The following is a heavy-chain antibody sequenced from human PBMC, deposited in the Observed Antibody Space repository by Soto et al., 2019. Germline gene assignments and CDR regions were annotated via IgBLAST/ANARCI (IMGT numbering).Heavy chain of an antibody. V-gene: IGHV3-30*18. CDR2: TSYDGSDK. CDR3: AKEYTGYYYDY. Sequence: QVRLVESGGGVVQPGTSLRLSCAASGFTFSGQGMHWVRQAPGKGLEWVAGTSYDGSDKYYADSVKGRFTISRDNAVNTLYLQMNSLRTEDTALYYCAKEYTGYYYDYWGQGTLVTVSS. D-gene: IGHD2-15*01. J-gene: IGHJ4*02. CDR1: GFTFSGQG.